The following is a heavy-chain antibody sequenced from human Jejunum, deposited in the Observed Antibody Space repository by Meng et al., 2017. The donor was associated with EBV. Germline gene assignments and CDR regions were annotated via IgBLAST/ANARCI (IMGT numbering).Heavy chain of an antibody. J-gene: IGHJ4*02. Sequence: QLVQSGAEVKEPGASVKFSCKASRYTFNSYAIHWVRQAPGQRLEWMGWIHTDNGGTKYSQEFQDRVTITRDTSASTAYMEISSLRSEDTAVYYCVKKGTRLTTHGYHFDYWGQGTLVTVSS. V-gene: IGHV1-3*04. CDR2: IHTDNGGT. D-gene: IGHD2-15*01. CDR3: VKKGTRLTTHGYHFDY. CDR1: RYTFNSYA.